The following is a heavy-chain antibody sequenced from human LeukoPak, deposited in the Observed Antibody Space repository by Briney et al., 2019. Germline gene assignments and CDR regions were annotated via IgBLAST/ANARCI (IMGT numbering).Heavy chain of an antibody. CDR1: GGSISSYH. CDR3: ATRSHIAAAGSGYYGMDV. Sequence: ASETLSLTCTVSGGSISSYHWSWIRQPPGKGLEWIGYIYYSGSTNYNPSLKSRVTISVDTSKNQFSLKLCSVTAADTAVYYCATRSHIAAAGSGYYGMDVWGQGTTVTVSS. CDR2: IYYSGST. D-gene: IGHD6-13*01. V-gene: IGHV4-59*08. J-gene: IGHJ6*02.